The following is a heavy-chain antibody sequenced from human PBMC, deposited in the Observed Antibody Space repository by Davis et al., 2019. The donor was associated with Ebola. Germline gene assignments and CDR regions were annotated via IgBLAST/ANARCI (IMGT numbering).Heavy chain of an antibody. CDR2: ISYDGSNK. Sequence: PGGSLRLSCAASGFTFSSYAMHWVRQAPGKGLEWVAVISYDGSNKYYADSVKGRFTISRDNSKNTLYLQMNSLRAEDTAVYYCARGRYCSSTSCYLRDAFDIWGQGTMVTVSS. CDR3: ARGRYCSSTSCYLRDAFDI. D-gene: IGHD2-2*01. CDR1: GFTFSSYA. V-gene: IGHV3-30-3*01. J-gene: IGHJ3*02.